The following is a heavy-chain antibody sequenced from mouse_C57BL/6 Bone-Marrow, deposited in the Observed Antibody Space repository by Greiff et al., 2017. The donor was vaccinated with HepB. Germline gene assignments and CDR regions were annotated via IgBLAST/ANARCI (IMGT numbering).Heavy chain of an antibody. Sequence: EVKLVESGGDLVKPGGSLKLSCAASGFTFSSYGMSWVRQTPDKRLEWVATISSGGSYTYYPDSLKGRFTIHRDNAKNTLYLQMSSLKSEDTAMYYCARGRLRGVYFDYWGQGTTLTVSS. D-gene: IGHD2-4*01. V-gene: IGHV5-6*02. J-gene: IGHJ2*01. CDR3: ARGRLRGVYFDY. CDR2: ISSGGSYT. CDR1: GFTFSSYG.